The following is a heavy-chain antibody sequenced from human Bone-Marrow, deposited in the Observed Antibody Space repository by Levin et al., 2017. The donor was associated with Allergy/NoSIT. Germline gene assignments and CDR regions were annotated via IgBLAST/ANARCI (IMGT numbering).Heavy chain of an antibody. Sequence: GGSLRLSCAASGFTFSSYAMSWVRQAPGKGLEWVSAISGSGGSTYYADSVKGRFTISRDNSKNTLYLQMNSLRAEDTAVYYCAKVWGMAEQWLVAPLAYWGQGTLVTVSS. V-gene: IGHV3-23*01. CDR2: ISGSGGST. J-gene: IGHJ4*02. CDR1: GFTFSSYA. D-gene: IGHD6-19*01. CDR3: AKVWGMAEQWLVAPLAY.